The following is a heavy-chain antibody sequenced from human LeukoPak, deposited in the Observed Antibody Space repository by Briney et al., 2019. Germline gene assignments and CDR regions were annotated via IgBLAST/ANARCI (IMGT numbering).Heavy chain of an antibody. V-gene: IGHV3-23*01. J-gene: IGHJ4*02. CDR3: AKGQMATILGFDS. D-gene: IGHD5-24*01. Sequence: GGSLRLSCAASGFTFSSYAMSWVRQAPGRGLEWVSAVKTYAGDTYYADSVKGRFTISRDNSKSTVYLQMNSLRAEDSALYYCAKGQMATILGFDSWGQGALVTVSS. CDR2: VKTYAGDT. CDR1: GFTFSSYA.